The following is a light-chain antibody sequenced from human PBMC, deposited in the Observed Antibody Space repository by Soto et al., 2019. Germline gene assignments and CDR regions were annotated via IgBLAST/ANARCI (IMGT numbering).Light chain of an antibody. V-gene: IGKV1-5*03. CDR3: QQYNSYPYT. CDR2: KAS. J-gene: IGKJ2*01. Sequence: DIQMTQSPSTLSASVGDRVTITCRASQSISGWLAWYQQKPGNAPKLLIYKASTLASAAPSEFIGSGSRTEFTLTISSLQPDDFATYYCQQYNSYPYTFGQGTKLEIK. CDR1: QSISGW.